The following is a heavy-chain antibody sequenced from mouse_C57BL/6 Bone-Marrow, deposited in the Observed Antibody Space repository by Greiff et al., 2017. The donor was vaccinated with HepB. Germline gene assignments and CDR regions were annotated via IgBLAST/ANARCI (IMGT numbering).Heavy chain of an antibody. Sequence: VKLVESGAELVRPGTSVKMSCKASGYTFTNYWIGWAKQRPGHGLEWIGDIYPGGGYTNYNEKFKGKATLTADKSSSTAYMQFSSLTSEDSAIYYCARGDRDGAMDYWGQGTSVTVSS. CDR1: GYTFTNYW. D-gene: IGHD3-3*01. J-gene: IGHJ4*01. CDR2: IYPGGGYT. V-gene: IGHV1-63*01. CDR3: ARGDRDGAMDY.